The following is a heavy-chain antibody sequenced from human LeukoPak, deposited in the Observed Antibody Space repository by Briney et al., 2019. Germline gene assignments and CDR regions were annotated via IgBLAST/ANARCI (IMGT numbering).Heavy chain of an antibody. J-gene: IGHJ4*02. CDR1: GGSINSRSYY. V-gene: IGHV4-39*01. Sequence: TPSETLSLTCSVSGGSINSRSYYWGWIRQPPGKGLEWIGSIYYSGGAYYNPSLKSRVTISVDTSKNQFSLKLSSVTAADTAVYYCARRGNGYNPPYYFDSWGQGTLVTVSS. D-gene: IGHD5-24*01. CDR3: ARRGNGYNPPYYFDS. CDR2: IYYSGGA.